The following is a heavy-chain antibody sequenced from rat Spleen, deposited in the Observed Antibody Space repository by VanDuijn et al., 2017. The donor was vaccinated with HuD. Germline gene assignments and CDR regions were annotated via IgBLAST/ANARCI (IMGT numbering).Heavy chain of an antibody. V-gene: IGHV3-3*01. CDR1: GYSITSSYR. D-gene: IGHD1-6*01. CDR3: ASHTTGFDY. CDR2: INSTGST. J-gene: IGHJ2*01. Sequence: EVQLQESGPGLVKPSQSLSLTCSVTGYSITSSYRWNWIRKFPGNKLEWMGYINSTGSTNYNPSLKSQISITRDTSKNQFCLQVNSVTTEDTATYYCASHTTGFDYWGQGVMVTVSS.